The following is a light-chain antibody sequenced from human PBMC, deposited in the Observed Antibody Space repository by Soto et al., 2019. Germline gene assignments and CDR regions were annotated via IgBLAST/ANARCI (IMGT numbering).Light chain of an antibody. CDR2: AAS. Sequence: DIQMTQSPSSVSASVGDRVTITCRASQGISSWLAWYQQKPGKVPKLLIYAASSLQSGVPSRFSGSGSGKVFTLTISSPQPKNFAPYYCKKANSFPIPFGQGTRLEIK. CDR1: QGISSW. V-gene: IGKV1D-12*01. J-gene: IGKJ5*01. CDR3: KKANSFPIP.